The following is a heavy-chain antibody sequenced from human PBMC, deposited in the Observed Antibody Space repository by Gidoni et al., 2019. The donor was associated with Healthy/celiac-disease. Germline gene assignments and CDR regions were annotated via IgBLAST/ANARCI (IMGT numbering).Heavy chain of an antibody. CDR1: GYTFTSYY. J-gene: IGHJ3*02. V-gene: IGHV1-46*03. Sequence: QVQLVQSGAEVKKPGASVKVSCKASGYTFTSYYMHWVRQAPGQGLEWMGIINPSGGSTSYAQKFQGRVTMTRDTSTSTVYMELSSLRSEDTAVYYCARDGTELERTGDALDIWGQGTMVTVSS. D-gene: IGHD1-1*01. CDR2: INPSGGST. CDR3: ARDGTELERTGDALDI.